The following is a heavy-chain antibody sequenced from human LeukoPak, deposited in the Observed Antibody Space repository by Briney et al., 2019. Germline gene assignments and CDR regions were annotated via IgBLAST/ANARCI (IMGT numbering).Heavy chain of an antibody. CDR1: GGSISSHY. CDR3: ARSMGSSWYNY. V-gene: IGHV4-59*11. Sequence: SETLSLTCTVSGGSISSHYWSWIRQPPGKGLEWIGYIYYSGSTNYNPSLKSRVTISVDTSKNQFSLKLSSVTAADTAVYYCARSMGSSWYNYWGQGTLVTVSS. D-gene: IGHD6-13*01. CDR2: IYYSGST. J-gene: IGHJ4*02.